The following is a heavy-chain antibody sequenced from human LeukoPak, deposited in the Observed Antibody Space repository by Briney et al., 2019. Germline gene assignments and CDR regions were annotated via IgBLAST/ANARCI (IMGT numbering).Heavy chain of an antibody. V-gene: IGHV3-48*02. Sequence: GGSLRLSCAASGFTFSRYSMNWVRQAPGKGLEWVSYISNRISTIYYADSVKGRFTISRDNAKNSLYLQMNSLRDEDTTVYYCARDLDYYGSGNDYWGQGTLVTVSS. CDR3: ARDLDYYGSGNDY. CDR1: GFTFSRYS. D-gene: IGHD3-10*01. CDR2: ISNRISTI. J-gene: IGHJ4*02.